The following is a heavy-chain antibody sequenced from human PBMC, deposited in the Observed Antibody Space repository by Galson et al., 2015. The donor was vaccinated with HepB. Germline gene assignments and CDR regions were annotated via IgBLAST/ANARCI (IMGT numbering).Heavy chain of an antibody. V-gene: IGHV3-11*06. Sequence: SLRLSCEASGFTFSDYYMSWIRQAPGKGLKWVSYISSSSSYTNYADSVKGRFTISRYNAKNSLYLQMNSLRAEDTAVYYCARDNGRSYDFWSGLLPDTGPRYYYYYGMDVWGQGTTVTVSS. CDR3: ARDNGRSYDFWSGLLPDTGPRYYYYYGMDV. J-gene: IGHJ6*02. CDR1: GFTFSDYY. CDR2: ISSSSSYT. D-gene: IGHD3-3*01.